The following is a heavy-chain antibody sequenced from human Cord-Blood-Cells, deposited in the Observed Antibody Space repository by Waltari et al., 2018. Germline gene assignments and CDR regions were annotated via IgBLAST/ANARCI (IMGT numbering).Heavy chain of an antibody. CDR2: ISGSGGST. Sequence: QLLESGGGWVRPGGSLRLSWEASGFTFGSYALSWARRAPGKGLEWVSAISGSGGSTYYADSVKGRFTISRDNSKNTLYLQMNSLRAEDTAVYYCAKAYDYSNYFFDYWGQGTLVTVSS. CDR1: GFTFGSYA. CDR3: AKAYDYSNYFFDY. J-gene: IGHJ4*02. V-gene: IGHV3-23*01. D-gene: IGHD4-4*01.